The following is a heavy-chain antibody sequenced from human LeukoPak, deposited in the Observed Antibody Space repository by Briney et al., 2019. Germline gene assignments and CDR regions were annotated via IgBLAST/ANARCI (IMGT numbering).Heavy chain of an antibody. V-gene: IGHV3-43*02. D-gene: IGHD1-26*01. CDR3: AKDMIMGATTAY. J-gene: IGHJ4*02. CDR2: ICGVGGST. Sequence: GGSLRLSCAASGFTFDDYVMHWVRHAPGKGREWVSLICGVGGSTYYADSVKGRFTISRDNSKNSLYLKMNSLRTEDTALYYCAKDMIMGATTAYWGQGTLVTVSS. CDR1: GFTFDDYV.